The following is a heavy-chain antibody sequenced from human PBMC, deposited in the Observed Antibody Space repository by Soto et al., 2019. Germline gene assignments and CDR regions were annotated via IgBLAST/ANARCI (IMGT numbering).Heavy chain of an antibody. CDR2: IIPIFGTA. V-gene: IGHV1-69*01. J-gene: IGHJ6*01. CDR3: ARVDTAMVRGERYGMDV. D-gene: IGHD5-18*01. CDR1: GGTFSSYA. Sequence: QVQLVQSGAEVKKPGSSVKVSCKASGGTFSSYAISWVRQAPGQGLEWMGGIIPIFGTANYAQKFQGRVTITADESTSTAYMELSSLRSEDTAVYYCARVDTAMVRGERYGMDVWGXXTTVTVSS.